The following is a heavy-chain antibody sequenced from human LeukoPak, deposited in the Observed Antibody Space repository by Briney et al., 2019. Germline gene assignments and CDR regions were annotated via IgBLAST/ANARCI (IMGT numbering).Heavy chain of an antibody. D-gene: IGHD3-22*01. CDR1: GGTFSSYA. V-gene: IGHV1-69*13. CDR3: ARDYYDSSGYPYNWFDP. CDR2: IIPIFGTA. J-gene: IGHJ5*02. Sequence: GASVKVSCKASGGTFSSYAISWVRQAPGQELEWMGGIIPIFGTANYAQKFQGRVTITADESTSTAYMELSSLRSEDTAVYYCARDYYDSSGYPYNWFDPWGQGTLVTVSS.